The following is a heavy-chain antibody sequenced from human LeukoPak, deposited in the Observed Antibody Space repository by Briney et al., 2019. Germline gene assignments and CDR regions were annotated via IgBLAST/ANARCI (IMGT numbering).Heavy chain of an antibody. V-gene: IGHV3-74*01. Sequence: PGGSLRLSCAASGFTFNRYWMHWVRQAPGKGLVWVSRINSDGNSASYADSVKGRFTIFRVNAKNTLYLQMNSLRAEDTAVYYCARAYYDSSGRYFDYWGQGTLVTVSS. J-gene: IGHJ4*02. CDR1: GFTFNRYW. CDR2: INSDGNSA. CDR3: ARAYYDSSGRYFDY. D-gene: IGHD3-22*01.